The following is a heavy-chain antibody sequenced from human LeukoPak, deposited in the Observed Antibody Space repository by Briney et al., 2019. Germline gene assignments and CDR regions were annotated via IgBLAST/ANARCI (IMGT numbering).Heavy chain of an antibody. CDR3: ARAPGPNPNWNYRAFDI. CDR1: AGTFSSYA. CDR2: IIPIFGTA. Sequence: EASVKVSCKASAGTFSSYAISWVRQAPGQGLEWMGGIIPIFGTANYAQKFQGRVTITADESTSTAYMELSSLRSEDTAVYYCARAPGPNPNWNYRAFDIWGQGTMVTVSS. D-gene: IGHD1-7*01. J-gene: IGHJ3*02. V-gene: IGHV1-69*13.